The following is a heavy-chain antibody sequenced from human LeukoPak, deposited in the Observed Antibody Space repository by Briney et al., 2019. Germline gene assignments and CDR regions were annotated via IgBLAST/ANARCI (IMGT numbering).Heavy chain of an antibody. CDR3: AKDTSIGRYCTNGVCSPFDY. V-gene: IGHV3-23*01. D-gene: IGHD2-8*01. CDR2: ISDTGATA. CDR1: GFTFSSYA. Sequence: GGSLRLSCAGSGFTFSSYAMSWVRQAPGKGLEWVSAISDTGATAYDADSVKGRFTISRDNSRSTLYLQMNSLRAEDTALYYCAKDTSIGRYCTNGVCSPFDYWGQGTLVTVSS. J-gene: IGHJ4*02.